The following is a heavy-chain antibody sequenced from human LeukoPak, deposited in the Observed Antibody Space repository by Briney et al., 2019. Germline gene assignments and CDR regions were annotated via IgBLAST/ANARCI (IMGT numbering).Heavy chain of an antibody. CDR3: ATTGYSSSWRWFDP. J-gene: IGHJ5*02. V-gene: IGHV1-2*02. Sequence: GASVKVSCKASGYTFTGYYMHWVRQAPGQGLEWMGLINPNSGGTNYAQKFQGRVTMTRDTSISTAYIELSRLRSDDTAVYYCATTGYSSSWRWFDPWGQGTLVTVSS. CDR2: INPNSGGT. D-gene: IGHD6-13*01. CDR1: GYTFTGYY.